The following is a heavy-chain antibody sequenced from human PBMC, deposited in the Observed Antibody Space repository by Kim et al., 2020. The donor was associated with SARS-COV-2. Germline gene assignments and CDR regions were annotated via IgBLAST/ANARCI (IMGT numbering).Heavy chain of an antibody. CDR1: GFTFSSYA. D-gene: IGHD1-7*01. J-gene: IGHJ6*02. CDR2: ISYDGSNK. V-gene: IGHV3-30*04. CDR3: ARDLATTYYYYYYGMDV. Sequence: SLRLSCAASGFTFSSYAMHWVRQAPGKGLEWVAVISYDGSNKYYADSVKGRFTISRDNSKNTLYLQMNSLRAEDTAVYYCARDLATTYYYYYYGMDVWGQGTTVTVSS.